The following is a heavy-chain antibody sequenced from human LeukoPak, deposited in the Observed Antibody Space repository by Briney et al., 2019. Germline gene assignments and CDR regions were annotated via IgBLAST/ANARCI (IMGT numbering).Heavy chain of an antibody. CDR1: GFTFSSYG. V-gene: IGHV3-30*02. CDR3: AKVRIQLWDDAFDI. Sequence: GGSLGLSCAASGFTFSSYGMHWVRQAPGKGLEWVAFIRYDGSNKHYADSVKGRFTISRDNSKNTLYLQMNSLRAEDTAVYYCAKVRIQLWDDAFDIWGQGTMVTVSS. D-gene: IGHD5-18*01. J-gene: IGHJ3*02. CDR2: IRYDGSNK.